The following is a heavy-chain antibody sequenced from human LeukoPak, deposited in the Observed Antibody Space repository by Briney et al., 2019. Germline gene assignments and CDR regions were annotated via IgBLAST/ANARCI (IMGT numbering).Heavy chain of an antibody. J-gene: IGHJ3*02. D-gene: IGHD3-9*01. CDR3: AKHYYDIYTGYRVDAFDI. V-gene: IGHV3-23*01. CDR1: EFTFSNHG. Sequence: PGGSLRLSCAASEFTFSNHGMSWVRQAPGKGLEWVSLMSGSGGRTYYADSVKGRFTISRDNSRNTLYLQVNSLRADDTAVYYCAKHYYDIYTGYRVDAFDIWGQGTMVTVSS. CDR2: MSGSGGRT.